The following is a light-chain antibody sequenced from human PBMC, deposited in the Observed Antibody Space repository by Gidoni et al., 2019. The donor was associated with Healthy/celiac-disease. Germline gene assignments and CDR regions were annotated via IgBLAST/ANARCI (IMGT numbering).Light chain of an antibody. Sequence: DIQLTQSPSFLSASVGDRVTITFRASQGISSYLAWYQQKPGKAPKLLIYAASTLQSGVPSRISGSGSGTEFTLTISSLQPEDSATYFCQQLNSYPYTFGQGTKLEIK. CDR1: QGISSY. V-gene: IGKV1-9*01. CDR2: AAS. CDR3: QQLNSYPYT. J-gene: IGKJ2*01.